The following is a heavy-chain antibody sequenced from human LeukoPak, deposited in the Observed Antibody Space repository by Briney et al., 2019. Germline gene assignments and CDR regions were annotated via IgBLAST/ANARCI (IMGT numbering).Heavy chain of an antibody. V-gene: IGHV4-59*01. D-gene: IGHD6-19*01. CDR2: IFCRGDT. J-gene: IGHJ4*02. CDR1: GGSLSSYY. CDR3: AGELGGSGWYFFDY. Sequence: PETLSLTCILSGGSLSSYYWSWIRQPTGAGLEWIGYIFCRGDTNYNPSLKSRVTISVDTSKKQFSLKVSSVTAADAAVYYCAGELGGSGWYFFDYWGQGTLVTVSS.